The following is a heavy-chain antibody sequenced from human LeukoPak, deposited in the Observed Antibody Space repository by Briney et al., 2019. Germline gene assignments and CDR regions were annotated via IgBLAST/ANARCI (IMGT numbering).Heavy chain of an antibody. Sequence: SETLSLTCAVYGGSFSGYYWSWIRQPPGKGLEWIGEINHSGSTNYNPSLKSRVTISVGTSKNQFSLKLSSVTAADTAVYYCARGPAHYDFWSGYPRALYCYYGMDVWGQGTTVTVSS. CDR1: GGSFSGYY. CDR2: INHSGST. CDR3: ARGPAHYDFWSGYPRALYCYYGMDV. V-gene: IGHV4-34*01. D-gene: IGHD3-3*01. J-gene: IGHJ6*02.